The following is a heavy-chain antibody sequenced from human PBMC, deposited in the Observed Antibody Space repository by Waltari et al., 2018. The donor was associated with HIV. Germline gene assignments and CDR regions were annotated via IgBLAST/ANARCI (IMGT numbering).Heavy chain of an antibody. CDR3: ARGLKTYYDILTGYPLDY. J-gene: IGHJ4*02. D-gene: IGHD3-9*01. CDR1: GGTFSSYA. Sequence: QVQLVQSGAEVKKPGSSVKVSCKASGGTFSSYAISWVRQAPGQGLEWMGGIIPIFGTANYAQKFQGRVTIPADESTRTAYMELSSLRSEDTAVYYCARGLKTYYDILTGYPLDYWGQGTLVTVSS. CDR2: IIPIFGTA. V-gene: IGHV1-69*01.